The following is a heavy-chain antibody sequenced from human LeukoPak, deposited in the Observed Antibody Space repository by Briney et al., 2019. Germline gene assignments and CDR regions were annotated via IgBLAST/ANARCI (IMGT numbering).Heavy chain of an antibody. CDR2: ISYDGSKK. V-gene: IGHV3-30-3*01. CDR3: ARGGDFWSGYKTHEYGLDV. Sequence: PGGSLRLSCAASGFTFSSYAMHWVRQAPVKGLEWVAVISYDGSKKYHADSVKGRFTISRDNSNKMQYLEMDSLRADDTAVYYCARGGDFWSGYKTHEYGLDVWGQGTTVTVSS. J-gene: IGHJ6*02. CDR1: GFTFSSYA. D-gene: IGHD3-3*01.